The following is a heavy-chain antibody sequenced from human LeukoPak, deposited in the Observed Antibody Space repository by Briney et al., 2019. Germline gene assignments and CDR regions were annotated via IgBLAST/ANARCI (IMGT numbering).Heavy chain of an antibody. CDR1: GFTFSNYW. J-gene: IGHJ5*02. D-gene: IGHD2-15*01. CDR2: ISTDGKST. Sequence: GGSLRLSCVASGFTFSNYWMLWVRQAPGKGLMWVSLISTDGKSTRYAESVKGRFTISRDNAKNALYLQMNSLRAEDTAVYYCAKANVVAAMADWFDPWGQGTLVTVSS. CDR3: AKANVVAAMADWFDP. V-gene: IGHV3-74*01.